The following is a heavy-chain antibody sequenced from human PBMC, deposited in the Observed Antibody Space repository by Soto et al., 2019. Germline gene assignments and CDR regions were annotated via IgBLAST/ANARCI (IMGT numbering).Heavy chain of an antibody. V-gene: IGHV1-46*03. D-gene: IGHD3-16*01. CDR2: INPGGGST. Sequence: ASVKVSCKASGYTFSSYYLNWVRQAPGQGLEWMGVINPGGGSTSHAQRFQGRVTMTRDTSTSTVYMELSSLRSEDTAVYFCARASVSMITTFFDYWGQGTLVTVSS. CDR1: GYTFSSYY. J-gene: IGHJ4*02. CDR3: ARASVSMITTFFDY.